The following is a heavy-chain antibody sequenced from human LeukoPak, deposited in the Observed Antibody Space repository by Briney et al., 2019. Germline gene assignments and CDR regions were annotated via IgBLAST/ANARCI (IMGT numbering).Heavy chain of an antibody. D-gene: IGHD6-19*01. J-gene: IGHJ3*02. CDR3: AREGPYSSGWNDAFDI. Sequence: ASVKVSCMASGYTFTSYGISWVRQAPGQGLEWMGWISAYNGNTNYAQKLQGRVTMTTDTSTSTAYMELRSLRSDDTAVYYCAREGPYSSGWNDAFDIWGQGTMVTVSS. V-gene: IGHV1-18*01. CDR2: ISAYNGNT. CDR1: GYTFTSYG.